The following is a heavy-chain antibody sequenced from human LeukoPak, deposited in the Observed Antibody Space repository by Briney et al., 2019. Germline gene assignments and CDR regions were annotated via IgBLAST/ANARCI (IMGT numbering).Heavy chain of an antibody. CDR1: GFTFRSYL. V-gene: IGHV3-7*03. CDR3: ARDEGVSWFGP. CDR2: IKSDGSES. J-gene: IGHJ5*02. Sequence: PGGSLRLSCAASGFTFRSYLMSWVRQAPGKGLEWVATIKSDGSESYYVDSVKGRFIISRDNAKNLVYLHMNSLRAEDTAVYYCARDEGVSWFGPWGQGTLVTVSS. D-gene: IGHD2-8*01.